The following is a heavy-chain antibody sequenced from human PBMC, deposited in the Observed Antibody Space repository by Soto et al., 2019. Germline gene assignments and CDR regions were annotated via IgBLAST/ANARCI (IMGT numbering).Heavy chain of an antibody. CDR2: ISDSGGST. Sequence: GGSLRLSCAASGFTFSSYAMNWVRQAPGKGLGWVSAISDSGGSTNYADSVKGRFTISRDNSKNALYLQMNSLRAEDTAIYFCAKDGRYSGTYRYFDYWGQGALVTVSS. V-gene: IGHV3-23*01. CDR1: GFTFSSYA. D-gene: IGHD1-26*01. J-gene: IGHJ4*02. CDR3: AKDGRYSGTYRYFDY.